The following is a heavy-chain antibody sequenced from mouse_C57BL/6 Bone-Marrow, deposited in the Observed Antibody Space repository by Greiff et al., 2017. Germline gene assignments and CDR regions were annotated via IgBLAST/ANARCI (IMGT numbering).Heavy chain of an antibody. J-gene: IGHJ4*01. Sequence: VQLQQPGPELVKPGASVKISCKASGYSFTDYNMNWVKQSPGQGLEWIGVINPNYGTTSYNQKFKGKATLTVDQSSSTAYMQLNSLTSEDSAVYYCARGYDYDYAMDYWGKGTSVTVSS. D-gene: IGHD2-4*01. CDR3: ARGYDYDYAMDY. V-gene: IGHV1-39*01. CDR1: GYSFTDYN. CDR2: INPNYGTT.